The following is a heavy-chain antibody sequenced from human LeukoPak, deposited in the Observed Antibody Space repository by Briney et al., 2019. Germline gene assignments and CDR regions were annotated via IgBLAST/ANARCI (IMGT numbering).Heavy chain of an antibody. J-gene: IGHJ4*02. V-gene: IGHV4-59*08. CDR1: GGAISSYD. CDR2: IYSSGST. Sequence: SETLRLTCTASGGAISSYDMNWVRQPPGKGLEWIGYIYSSGSTNYNPSLKSRVTISVDTSKNQFSLKLSSVTAADTAVYYCAKSGYYYDSLDYWGQGALVTVSS. CDR3: AKSGYYYDSLDY. D-gene: IGHD3-22*01.